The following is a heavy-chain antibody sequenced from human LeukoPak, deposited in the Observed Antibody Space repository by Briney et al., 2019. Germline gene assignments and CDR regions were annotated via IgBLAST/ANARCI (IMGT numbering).Heavy chain of an antibody. CDR1: GYTFTTYG. D-gene: IGHD3-10*01. CDR3: ARDTSMVRGLIINYYYYGMDV. Sequence: ASVKVSCKTSGYTFTTYGISWVRQAPGQGLEWMGWISAYNCNTNYAQKLQGRVTMTTDTSTNTAYMELRSLRSDDTAVYYCARDTSMVRGLIINYYYYGMDVWGKGTTVTVSS. V-gene: IGHV1-18*04. CDR2: ISAYNCNT. J-gene: IGHJ6*04.